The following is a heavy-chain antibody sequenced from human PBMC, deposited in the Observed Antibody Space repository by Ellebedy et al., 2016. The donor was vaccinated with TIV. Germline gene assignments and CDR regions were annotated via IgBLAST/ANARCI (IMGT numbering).Heavy chain of an antibody. V-gene: IGHV1-24*01. D-gene: IGHD3-10*01. Sequence: ASVKVSCKVSGYTLTELSMHWVRQAPGKGLEWMGGFDPEDGETIYAQKFQGRVTMTGDTSTDTAYMELRSLSSEDTAVYYCATWGYYGSGSHDYWGQGTLVTVSS. CDR1: GYTLTELS. CDR3: ATWGYYGSGSHDY. CDR2: FDPEDGET. J-gene: IGHJ4*02.